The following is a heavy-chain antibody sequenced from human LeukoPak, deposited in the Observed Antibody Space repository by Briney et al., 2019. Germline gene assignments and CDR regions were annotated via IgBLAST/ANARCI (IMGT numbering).Heavy chain of an antibody. Sequence: SETLSLTCAVSGVSISGYYWICIWQSPGRGLEYIGSIFYRESFSYGGTTFYNPSLQSRVTISVDTSKNAFSLRLTSVTAADTAGYFCARQISGNQDYCGQGTLVTVSS. J-gene: IGHJ4*02. V-gene: IGHV4-59*05. CDR3: ARQISGNQDY. CDR2: IFYRESFSYGGTT. D-gene: IGHD1-14*01. CDR1: GVSISGYY.